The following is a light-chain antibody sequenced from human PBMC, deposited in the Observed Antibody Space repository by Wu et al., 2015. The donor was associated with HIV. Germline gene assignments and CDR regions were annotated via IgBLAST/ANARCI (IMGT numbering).Light chain of an antibody. CDR1: QGISNS. Sequence: DIQLTQSPSFLSASVGDRVTVTCRASQGISNSLVWYQQKPGKAPKLLIYDASTLRSGVPSRFSGSRSGTEFTLTISSLQSEDFALYYCRQSYTFGQGTKLEIK. CDR3: RQSYT. CDR2: DAS. V-gene: IGKV1-9*01. J-gene: IGKJ2*01.